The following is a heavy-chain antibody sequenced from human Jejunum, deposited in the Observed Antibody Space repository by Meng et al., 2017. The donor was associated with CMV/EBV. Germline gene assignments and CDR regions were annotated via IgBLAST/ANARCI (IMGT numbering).Heavy chain of an antibody. Sequence: GFTFSSDWMSWVRQAPGKGLEWVANIKQDGSEKYYGVSVKGRFTISRDNAKNSLSLQMNSLRAEDTAVYYCARDLENGYASSIKDYWGQGTLVTVSS. CDR2: IKQDGSEK. V-gene: IGHV3-7*01. CDR1: GFTFSSDW. J-gene: IGHJ4*02. CDR3: ARDLENGYASSIKDY. D-gene: IGHD3-16*01.